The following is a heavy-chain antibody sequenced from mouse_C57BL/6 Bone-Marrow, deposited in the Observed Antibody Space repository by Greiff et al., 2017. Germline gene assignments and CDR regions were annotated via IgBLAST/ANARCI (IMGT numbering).Heavy chain of an antibody. J-gene: IGHJ3*01. D-gene: IGHD2-1*01. V-gene: IGHV1-64*01. CDR1: GYTFTSYW. CDR3: ARYRYYGNYWFAY. Sequence: QVQLQQPGAELVKPGASVKLSCKASGYTFTSYWMHWVKQRPGQGLEWIGMFHPNSGSTNYNEKFKSKATLTVDKSSSTAYMQLCMLTSEDAAVYYCARYRYYGNYWFAYWGQGTLVTVSA. CDR2: FHPNSGST.